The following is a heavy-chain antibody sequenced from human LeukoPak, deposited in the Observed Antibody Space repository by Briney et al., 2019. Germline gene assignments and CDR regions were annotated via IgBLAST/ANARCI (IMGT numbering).Heavy chain of an antibody. CDR3: ARDPKRSLDAFDI. D-gene: IGHD3-10*01. CDR1: GGSISSSTYY. J-gene: IGHJ3*02. V-gene: IGHV4-39*07. CDR2: VYYTGNT. Sequence: SETLSLTCTVSGGSISSSTYYWGWIRQPPGKELEWIGSVYYTGNTYYNPSLKSRVTLSVDTSKNQFSLKLSSMTAADTAVYYCARDPKRSLDAFDIWGLGTMVTVSS.